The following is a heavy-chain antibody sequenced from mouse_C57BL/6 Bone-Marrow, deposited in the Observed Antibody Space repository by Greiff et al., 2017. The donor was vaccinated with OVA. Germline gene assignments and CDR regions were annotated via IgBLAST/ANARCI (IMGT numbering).Heavy chain of an antibody. CDR2: IDPEDGDT. CDR1: GFNIKDYY. CDR3: TTYYSNPLYFDV. D-gene: IGHD2-5*01. J-gene: IGHJ1*03. V-gene: IGHV14-1*01. Sequence: VQLQQSGAELVRPGASVKLSCTASGFNIKDYYMHWVKQRPEQGLEWIGRIDPEDGDTEYAPKFQGKATMTADKSSNTAYLQLSSLTSEDTAVYYCTTYYSNPLYFDVWGTGTTVTVSS.